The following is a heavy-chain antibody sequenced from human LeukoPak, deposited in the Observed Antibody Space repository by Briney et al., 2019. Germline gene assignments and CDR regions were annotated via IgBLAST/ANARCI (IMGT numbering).Heavy chain of an antibody. V-gene: IGHV3-21*01. CDR3: ARGGAAAGFDY. Sequence: GGSLRLSCAASGFTFSSYSMNWVRQAPGKGLEWVSSISSSSSCIYYADSVKGRFTISRDTAKNSMYLQMNSLRAEDTAVYYCARGGAAAGFDYWGEGTLVTVSS. CDR1: GFTFSSYS. D-gene: IGHD6-13*01. CDR2: ISSSSSCI. J-gene: IGHJ4*02.